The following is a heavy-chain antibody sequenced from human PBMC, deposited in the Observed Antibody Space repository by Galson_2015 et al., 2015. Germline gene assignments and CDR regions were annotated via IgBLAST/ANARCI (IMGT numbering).Heavy chain of an antibody. D-gene: IGHD3-22*01. V-gene: IGHV3-23*01. J-gene: IGHJ4*02. CDR2: ISGSGGST. CDR3: ARDRGAVVTTYYFDY. CDR1: GFTFSSYA. Sequence: SLRLSCAASGFTFSSYAMSWVRQAPGKGLEWVSAISGSGGSTYYADSVKGRFTVSRDNSKNTLYLQMNSLRAEDTAVYYCARDRGAVVTTYYFDYWGQGTLVTVSS.